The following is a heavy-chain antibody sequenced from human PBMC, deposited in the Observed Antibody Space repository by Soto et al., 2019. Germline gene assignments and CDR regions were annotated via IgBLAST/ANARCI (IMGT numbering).Heavy chain of an antibody. Sequence: GGSLRLSCAASGVSFSTSWMTWVRQAPGKGLEWVAKIMPDGSEKYYVDSVKGRFTISRDNAKNSLFLQMNSLRGDDTAVYYCARDVGYSSSWSRRAYGMDVWGQGTTVTVSS. CDR2: IMPDGSEK. V-gene: IGHV3-7*01. CDR1: GVSFSTSW. J-gene: IGHJ6*02. CDR3: ARDVGYSSSWSRRAYGMDV. D-gene: IGHD6-13*01.